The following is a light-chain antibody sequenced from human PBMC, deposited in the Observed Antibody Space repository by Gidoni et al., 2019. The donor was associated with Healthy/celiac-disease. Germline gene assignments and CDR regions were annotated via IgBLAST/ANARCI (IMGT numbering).Light chain of an antibody. CDR2: DAS. CDR3: QQYNSYSPWT. CDR1: QSISSW. J-gene: IGKJ1*01. Sequence: DIQMTQSPSTLSASVGDRVTITCRASQSISSWLAWYQQKPGEAPKLLIYDASSLESGVPSRFSGSGSGTEFTLTISSLQPDDFATYYCQQYNSYSPWTFGQXTKVEIK. V-gene: IGKV1-5*01.